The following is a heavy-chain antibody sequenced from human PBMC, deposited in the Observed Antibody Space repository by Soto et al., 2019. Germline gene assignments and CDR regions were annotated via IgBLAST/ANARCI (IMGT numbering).Heavy chain of an antibody. Sequence: EVQVLESGGGLVRPGGSLRLSCAASGFTFSNYAMNWVRQAPGKGLEWVSVISSSSSYIYYADSVKGRFTISRDNAKNSLYLQMNSLRAEDTAVYYCARDYGHGSGSYGMDVWGQGTTVTVSS. J-gene: IGHJ6*02. V-gene: IGHV3-21*01. CDR2: ISSSSSYI. CDR3: ARDYGHGSGSYGMDV. CDR1: GFTFSNYA. D-gene: IGHD3-10*01.